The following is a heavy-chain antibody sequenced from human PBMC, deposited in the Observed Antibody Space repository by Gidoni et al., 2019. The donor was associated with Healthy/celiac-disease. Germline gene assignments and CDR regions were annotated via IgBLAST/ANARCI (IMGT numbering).Heavy chain of an antibody. V-gene: IGHV3-30*04. CDR3: ARDPAVTIFGVALN. CDR2: ISYDGSNK. J-gene: IGHJ4*02. CDR1: GFPFSSYA. D-gene: IGHD3-3*01. Sequence: QVQLGESGGGVVQTGRFLRLFCAASGFPFSSYAMHWVSQAPGKGLEWVAVISYDGSNKYYADSVKGRFTISRDNSKNTLYLQMNSLRAEDTAVYYCARDPAVTIFGVALNWGQGTLVTVSS.